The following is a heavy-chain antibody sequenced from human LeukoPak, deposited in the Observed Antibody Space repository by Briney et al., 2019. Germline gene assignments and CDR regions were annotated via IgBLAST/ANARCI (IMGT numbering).Heavy chain of an antibody. J-gene: IGHJ4*02. CDR1: GGSVSSGSYY. Sequence: SETLSLTCTVSGGSVSSGSYYWSWIRQPPGKGLEWIGYIYYSGSTNYNPSLKSRVTISVDTSKNQFSLKLSSVTAADTAVYYCARVGSRGSGCYYSDYWGQGTLVTVSS. V-gene: IGHV4-61*01. D-gene: IGHD3-10*01. CDR2: IYYSGST. CDR3: ARVGSRGSGCYYSDY.